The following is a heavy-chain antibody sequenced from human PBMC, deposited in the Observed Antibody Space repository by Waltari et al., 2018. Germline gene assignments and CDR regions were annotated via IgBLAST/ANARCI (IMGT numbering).Heavy chain of an antibody. D-gene: IGHD2-2*01. J-gene: IGHJ2*01. Sequence: QVQLQESGPGLVKPSETLSLPCTVSGGSISSYYWSWVRQPDGKGLEWIGRIYTSGSTNYNPSLKSRVTMSVDTSKNQFSLKLSSVTAADTAVYYCAREGYCSSTSCYDWYFDLWGRGTLVTVSS. CDR1: GGSISSYY. CDR3: AREGYCSSTSCYDWYFDL. V-gene: IGHV4-4*07. CDR2: IYTSGST.